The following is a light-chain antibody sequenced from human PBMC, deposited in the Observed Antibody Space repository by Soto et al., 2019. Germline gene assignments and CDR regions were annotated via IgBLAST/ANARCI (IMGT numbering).Light chain of an antibody. V-gene: IGKV3-20*01. CDR3: QQYGSSPPRT. Sequence: EIVVTQSPGTLSLSPGERATLSCRASQSVTNNYLAWYQQKPGQAPKLLIYGASSRATGIPDRFSGSGSGTDFTLTISRLEPEDFAVYYCQQYGSSPPRTFGQGTKVEIK. CDR2: GAS. J-gene: IGKJ1*01. CDR1: QSVTNNY.